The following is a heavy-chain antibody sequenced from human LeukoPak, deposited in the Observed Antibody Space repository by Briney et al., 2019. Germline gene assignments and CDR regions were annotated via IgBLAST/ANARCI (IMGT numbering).Heavy chain of an antibody. CDR1: GGSISSYY. CDR3: ASPYYYDNSFDY. V-gene: IGHV4-59*01. Sequence: PSETLSLTCTVSGGSISSYYWSWIRQPPGKGLEWIGYIYYSGSTNYNPSLKSRVTISVDTSKNQFSLKLSSVTAADTAVYYCASPYYYDNSFDYWGQGTLVTVSS. J-gene: IGHJ4*02. D-gene: IGHD3-22*01. CDR2: IYYSGST.